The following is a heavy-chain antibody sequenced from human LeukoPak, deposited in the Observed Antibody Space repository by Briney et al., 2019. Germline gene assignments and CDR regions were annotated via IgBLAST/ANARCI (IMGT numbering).Heavy chain of an antibody. V-gene: IGHV1-2*02. CDR3: ARDLIYYYDSSALGNWFDP. D-gene: IGHD3-22*01. Sequence: ASVKVSCKASGYTFTSYDINWVRQATGQGLEWMGWINPNSGGTNYAQKFQGRVTMTRDTSISTAYMELSRLRSDDTAVYYCARDLIYYYDSSALGNWFDPWGQGTLVTVSS. CDR2: INPNSGGT. J-gene: IGHJ5*02. CDR1: GYTFTSYD.